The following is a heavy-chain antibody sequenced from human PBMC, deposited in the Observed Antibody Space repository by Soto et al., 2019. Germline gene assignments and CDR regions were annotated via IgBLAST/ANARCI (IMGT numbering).Heavy chain of an antibody. CDR1: GFSLNTGGVG. CDR2: IYWDDDK. CDR3: ARRRGGFGGGWTTPYFDY. Sequence: QITLKESGPTVVKPTQTLTLTCSLSGFSLNTGGVGVGWIRQPPGKALEWLAVIYWDDDKSWNPSLRDRLTINRDASDDQVVHTVTNMDPVDTGTYYCARRRGGFGGGWTTPYFDYWGPGDPGHRLL. D-gene: IGHD6-19*01. V-gene: IGHV2-5*02. J-gene: IGHJ4*02.